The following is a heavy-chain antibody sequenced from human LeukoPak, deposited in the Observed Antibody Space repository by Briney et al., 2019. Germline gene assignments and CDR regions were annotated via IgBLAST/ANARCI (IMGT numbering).Heavy chain of an antibody. CDR1: GFTFSSYG. J-gene: IGHJ4*02. CDR2: ISYDGSNK. CDR3: ARDWGDYYDSSGYPDY. Sequence: GGSLRLSCAASGFTFSSYGMHWVRQAPGKGLEWVAVISYDGSNKYYADSVKGRFTISRDNSKNTLYLQMNSLRAEDTAVYYCARDWGDYYDSSGYPDYWGQGTLVTVSS. V-gene: IGHV3-30*03. D-gene: IGHD3-22*01.